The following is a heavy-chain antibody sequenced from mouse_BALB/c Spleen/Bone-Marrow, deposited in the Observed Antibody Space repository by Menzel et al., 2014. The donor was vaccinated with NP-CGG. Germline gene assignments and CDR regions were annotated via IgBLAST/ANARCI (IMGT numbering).Heavy chain of an antibody. Sequence: EVKLVESGGGLVQPGGSLKPSCAASGFDFSRYWMSWVRQAPGKGLEWIGEINPDSSTINYTPSLKDKFIISRDNAKNTLYLQMSKVRSEDTALYYCARHGYYAMDYWGQGTSVTVSS. J-gene: IGHJ4*01. CDR2: INPDSSTI. CDR1: GFDFSRYW. CDR3: ARHGYYAMDY. V-gene: IGHV4-1*02.